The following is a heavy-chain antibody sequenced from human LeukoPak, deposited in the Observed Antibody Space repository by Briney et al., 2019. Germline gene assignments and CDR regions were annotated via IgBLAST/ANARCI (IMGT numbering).Heavy chain of an antibody. V-gene: IGHV3-23*01. CDR1: GFTFSSRDW. CDR3: AKGVVVAPDVTPFDY. J-gene: IGHJ4*02. D-gene: IGHD2-2*01. Sequence: PGGSLRLSCVASGFTFSSRDWMSWVRQAPGKGLEWVSGISGRGASKYYADSVKGRFTISRDNSKNTLYLQMNSLRAEDTAVYYCAKGVVVAPDVTPFDYWGQGTLVTVSS. CDR2: ISGRGASK.